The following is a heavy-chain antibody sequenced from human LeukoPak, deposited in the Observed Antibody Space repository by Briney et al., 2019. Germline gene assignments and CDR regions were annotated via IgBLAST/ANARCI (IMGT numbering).Heavy chain of an antibody. Sequence: GASVKVSCKASGYTFTNYYMHWVRQAPGQGLVWMGIINPNGVNRRYAQKFQGRVTMTRDMSTSTVYMALNSLRSEDTAVYYCARSHYLDSSGYYDYWGPGTLVTVSS. CDR1: GYTFTNYY. V-gene: IGHV1-46*01. D-gene: IGHD3-22*01. J-gene: IGHJ4*02. CDR2: INPNGVNR. CDR3: ARSHYLDSSGYYDY.